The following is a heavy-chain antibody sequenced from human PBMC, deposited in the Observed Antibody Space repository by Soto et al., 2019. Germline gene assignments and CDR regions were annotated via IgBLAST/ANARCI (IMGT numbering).Heavy chain of an antibody. J-gene: IGHJ4*02. CDR2: INAGNGNT. CDR1: GYTFSSYA. Sequence: QVPLVQSGADVKKPGASVKVSCKASGYTFSSYAMHWVRQAPGQRLEWMGWINAGNGNTKYSQNFQGSITFTRDTSATTAYMELGSLRSEDTAVYYCARDNGVVPAAATGFDYWGQGTLVTVSS. D-gene: IGHD2-2*01. CDR3: ARDNGVVPAAATGFDY. V-gene: IGHV1-3*01.